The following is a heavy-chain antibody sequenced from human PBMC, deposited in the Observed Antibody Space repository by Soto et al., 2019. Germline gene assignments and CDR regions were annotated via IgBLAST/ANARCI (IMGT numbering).Heavy chain of an antibody. Sequence: GGSLRLSCSASGFTFDNYAMHWVRQAPGKGLEWVSGISWNSNTIAYADSVKGRFTISRDNAKNSLYLQMNSLRAEDTAFYYCAKDTGPNWGQGTLVTVSS. CDR1: GFTFDNYA. J-gene: IGHJ4*02. CDR3: AKDTGPN. CDR2: ISWNSNTI. V-gene: IGHV3-9*01.